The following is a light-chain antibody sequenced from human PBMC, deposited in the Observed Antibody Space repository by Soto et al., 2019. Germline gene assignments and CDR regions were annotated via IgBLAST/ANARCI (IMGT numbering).Light chain of an antibody. CDR1: QSVRNN. CDR2: YAS. V-gene: IGKV3-15*01. J-gene: IGKJ5*01. Sequence: EIMMTQSPATLSVSPGERATLSCRASQSVRNNLAWYQQKHGQAPRLLIYYASTSATGIPARFSGSGSGTEFTLTISSLQSEDFALYYCQQYNNWPPITFGQGTRLEIK. CDR3: QQYNNWPPIT.